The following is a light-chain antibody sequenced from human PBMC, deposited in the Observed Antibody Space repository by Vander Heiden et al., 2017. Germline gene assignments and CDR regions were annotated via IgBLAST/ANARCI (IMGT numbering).Light chain of an antibody. CDR2: DAS. Sequence: DIQMTQSPSTLSASVGDRVTITCRASQSISSWLAWYQQKPGKAPKLLIYDASSLESGVPSRFSGSGYGTEFTLTISSRQPDDFAPYYCQQYNSYSPETFGQGTKVEIK. J-gene: IGKJ1*01. V-gene: IGKV1-5*01. CDR3: QQYNSYSPET. CDR1: QSISSW.